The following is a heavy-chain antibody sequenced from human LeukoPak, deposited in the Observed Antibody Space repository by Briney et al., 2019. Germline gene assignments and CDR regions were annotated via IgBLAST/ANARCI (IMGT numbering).Heavy chain of an antibody. J-gene: IGHJ5*02. Sequence: ASVKVSCKASGYTFTSYAMNWVRQAPGQGLEWMGWINTNTGNPTYAQGVTGRFVFSLDTSVSTAYLQISSLKAEDTAVYYCAREVNVVVPAASFGNWFDPWGQGTLVTVSS. CDR3: AREVNVVVPAASFGNWFDP. V-gene: IGHV7-4-1*02. CDR1: GYTFTSYA. CDR2: INTNTGNP. D-gene: IGHD2-2*01.